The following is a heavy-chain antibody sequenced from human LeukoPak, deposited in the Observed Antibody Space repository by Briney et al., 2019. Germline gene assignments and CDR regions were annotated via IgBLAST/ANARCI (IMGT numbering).Heavy chain of an antibody. CDR2: ISSSGSTI. CDR1: GFTFSSYE. V-gene: IGHV3-48*03. J-gene: IGHJ5*02. Sequence: GGSLRLSCAASGFTFSSYEMNWVRQAPGKGLEWVSYISSSGSTIYYADSVKGRFTISRDNAKNSLYLQMNSLRAEDTAVYYCARSGRVLNWFDPWGQETLVTVSS. D-gene: IGHD3-10*01. CDR3: ARSGRVLNWFDP.